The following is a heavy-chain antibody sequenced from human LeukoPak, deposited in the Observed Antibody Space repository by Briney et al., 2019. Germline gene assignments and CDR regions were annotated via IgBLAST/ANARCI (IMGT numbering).Heavy chain of an antibody. Sequence: SGTLSLTCAVYGGSFSGYYWSWIRQPPGKGLEWIGEINHSGSTNYNPSLKSRVTIPVDTSKNQFSLKLSSVTAADTAVYYCARIPPRSYCSGGSCYRNAFDIWGQGTMVTVSS. J-gene: IGHJ3*02. CDR3: ARIPPRSYCSGGSCYRNAFDI. CDR1: GGSFSGYY. CDR2: INHSGST. D-gene: IGHD2-15*01. V-gene: IGHV4-34*01.